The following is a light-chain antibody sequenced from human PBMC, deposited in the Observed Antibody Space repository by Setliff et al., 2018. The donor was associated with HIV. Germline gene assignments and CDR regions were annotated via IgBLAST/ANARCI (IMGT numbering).Light chain of an antibody. Sequence: QSALTQPASVSGSPGQSITISCTGTSSDVGGYNYVSWYQQHPGKAPKLMIYDVSKRPSGVSNRFSGSKSGNTASLTISGIQAEDEADYYCSSYTSSSTYVFGSGTKVTV. V-gene: IGLV2-14*01. CDR2: DVS. J-gene: IGLJ1*01. CDR3: SSYTSSSTYV. CDR1: SSDVGGYNY.